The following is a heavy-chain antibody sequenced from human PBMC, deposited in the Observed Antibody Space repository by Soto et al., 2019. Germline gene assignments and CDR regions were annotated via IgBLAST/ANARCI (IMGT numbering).Heavy chain of an antibody. CDR1: GDSISSGNKY. V-gene: IGHV4-30-4*01. CDR3: ARVPSPFDYYYAMDV. Sequence: SETLSLTCTVSGDSISSGNKYWSWIRQPPGKGLEWIGYIFSSGTTYYNPSLKSRLTMSLDASQNQFPLKLNYLTDADTAVYFCARVPSPFDYYYAMDVWGQGTTVTVS. J-gene: IGHJ6*02. CDR2: IFSSGTT. D-gene: IGHD3-16*01.